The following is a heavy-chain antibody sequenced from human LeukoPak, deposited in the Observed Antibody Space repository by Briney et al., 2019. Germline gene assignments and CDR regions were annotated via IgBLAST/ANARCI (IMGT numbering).Heavy chain of an antibody. J-gene: IGHJ4*02. D-gene: IGHD3-22*01. Sequence: SETLSLTCAVYGGSFSGYYWSWLRQPPGKGLEWIGEINHSGSTNYNPSLKSRVTISVDTSKNQFSLKLSSVTAADTAVYYCATRYDKIPYYFDYWGQGTLVTVSS. CDR2: INHSGST. CDR1: GGSFSGYY. V-gene: IGHV4-34*01. CDR3: ATRYDKIPYYFDY.